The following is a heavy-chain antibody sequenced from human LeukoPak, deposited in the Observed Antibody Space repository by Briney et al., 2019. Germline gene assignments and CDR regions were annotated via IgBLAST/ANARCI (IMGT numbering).Heavy chain of an antibody. Sequence: GGSLRLSCAASGFTFSSYAMHWVRQAPGKGLEWVAVISYDGSNKYYADSVKGRFTISRDNSKNTLYLQMNSLRAEDTAVYYCARTVLGYCSGGSCNYPYYWGQGTLVTVSS. CDR1: GFTFSSYA. V-gene: IGHV3-30-3*01. J-gene: IGHJ4*02. CDR3: ARTVLGYCSGGSCNYPYY. D-gene: IGHD2-15*01. CDR2: ISYDGSNK.